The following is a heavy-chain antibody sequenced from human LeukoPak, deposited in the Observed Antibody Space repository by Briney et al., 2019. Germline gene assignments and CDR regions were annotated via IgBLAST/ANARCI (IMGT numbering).Heavy chain of an antibody. CDR2: IWYNGSNK. CDR1: GFPFRSYG. V-gene: IGHV3-33*01. D-gene: IGHD2-15*01. Sequence: GGSLRLSCAAPGFPFRSYGMHWVRQAPGKGLEWVAVIWYNGSNKYYADSVKGRFTISRDNSKNTLYLQMNSLRAEDTAVYYCARDGGSYYFDYWGQGTLVTVSS. J-gene: IGHJ4*02. CDR3: ARDGGSYYFDY.